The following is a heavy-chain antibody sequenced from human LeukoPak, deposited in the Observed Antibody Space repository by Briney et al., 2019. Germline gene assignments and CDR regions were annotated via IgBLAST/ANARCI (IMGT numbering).Heavy chain of an antibody. CDR2: IEDDGDQK. CDR3: ARDRAYCGGDCFNDAFDI. D-gene: IGHD2-21*01. CDR1: GFTFSNYW. Sequence: GGSLRLSCAASGFTFSNYWMTWVRQAPGKGLEWVASIEDDGDQKNYGDSVKGRFTISRDNAENSLYLQMNILRVEDTAVYYCARDRAYCGGDCFNDAFDIWGQGTMVTVSS. J-gene: IGHJ3*02. V-gene: IGHV3-7*01.